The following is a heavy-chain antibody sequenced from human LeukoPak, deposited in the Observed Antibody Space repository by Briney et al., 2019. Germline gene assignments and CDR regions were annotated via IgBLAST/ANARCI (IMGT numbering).Heavy chain of an antibody. CDR3: AREGRCGGDCYYDY. CDR2: IWYDGSNK. Sequence: GGSLRLSCAASGFTFSSYGMHWVRQAPGKGLEWVAVIWYDGSNKYYADSVKGRFTISRDNSKNTLYLQMNSLRAEDTAVYYCAREGRCGGDCYYDYWGQETLVTVSS. D-gene: IGHD2-21*02. J-gene: IGHJ4*02. CDR1: GFTFSSYG. V-gene: IGHV3-33*01.